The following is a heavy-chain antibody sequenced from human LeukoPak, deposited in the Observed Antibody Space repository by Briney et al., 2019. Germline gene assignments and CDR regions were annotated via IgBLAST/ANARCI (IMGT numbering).Heavy chain of an antibody. CDR1: GGTFSSYA. V-gene: IGHV1-69*01. CDR2: IIPIFGTA. Sequence: GSSVKVSCKASGGTFSSYAISWVRQAPGQGLEWMGGIIPIFGTANCAQKFQGRVTITADESTSTAYMELSSLRSEDTAVYYCARTEFGAQGYDSSAKGAFDIWGQGTMVTVSS. D-gene: IGHD3-22*01. CDR3: ARTEFGAQGYDSSAKGAFDI. J-gene: IGHJ3*02.